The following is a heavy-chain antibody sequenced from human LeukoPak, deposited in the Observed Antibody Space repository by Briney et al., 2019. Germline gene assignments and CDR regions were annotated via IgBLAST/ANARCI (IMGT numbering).Heavy chain of an antibody. CDR3: ASSGIAVAGTRYFDY. CDR2: ISWNSRSI. Sequence: GRSLRLSCAASGFTFDNYAMHWVRQAPGKGLEWVSGISWNSRSIGYADSVRGRFAMSRDNAKNTLYLQMNSLRAEDTAVYYCASSGIAVAGTRYFDYWGQGTLVTVSS. D-gene: IGHD6-19*01. CDR1: GFTFDNYA. J-gene: IGHJ4*02. V-gene: IGHV3-9*01.